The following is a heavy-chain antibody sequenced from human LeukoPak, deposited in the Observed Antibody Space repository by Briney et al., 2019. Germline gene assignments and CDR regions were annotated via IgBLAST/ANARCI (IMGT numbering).Heavy chain of an antibody. J-gene: IGHJ4*02. CDR2: ISAYNGNT. Sequence: ASVKVSCKASGYTFTSYGISWVRQAPGQGLEWMGWISAYNGNTNYAQKLQGRVTMTTDTSTSTAYMELRSLRSDDTAVYYWARDLPLVVPAAMGAPEGFDYWGQGTLVTVSS. D-gene: IGHD2-2*01. V-gene: IGHV1-18*01. CDR3: ARDLPLVVPAAMGAPEGFDY. CDR1: GYTFTSYG.